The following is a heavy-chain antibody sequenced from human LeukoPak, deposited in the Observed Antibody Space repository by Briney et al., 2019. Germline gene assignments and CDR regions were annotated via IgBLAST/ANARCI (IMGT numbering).Heavy chain of an antibody. CDR1: GGSISSGGYS. Sequence: SETLSLTWAVSGGSISSGGYSWSWIRQQPGKGLEWIGYIYHSGSTYYNPSLKSRVTISVDRSKNQFSLKLSSVTAADTAVYYCARETPMAYFDYWGQGTLVTVSS. CDR2: IYHSGST. J-gene: IGHJ4*02. CDR3: ARETPMAYFDY. D-gene: IGHD5-24*01. V-gene: IGHV4-30-2*01.